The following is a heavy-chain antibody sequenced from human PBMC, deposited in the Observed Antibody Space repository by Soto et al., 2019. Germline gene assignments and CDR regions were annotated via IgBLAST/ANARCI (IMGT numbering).Heavy chain of an antibody. V-gene: IGHV4-4*02. D-gene: IGHD2-8*01. J-gene: IGHJ4*02. CDR3: ARACLNGICYTQGLDL. CDR1: GGSISSSNW. Sequence: QVQLQESGPGLVKPSGTLSLTCGVSGGSISSSNWWSWVRQPPGKGLGWIGEIHHSGISKYNPSLQSRLTISLDKSKNHFSLQLTSVTAADTAVYYCARACLNGICYTQGLDLWGQGTLVLVSS. CDR2: IHHSGIS.